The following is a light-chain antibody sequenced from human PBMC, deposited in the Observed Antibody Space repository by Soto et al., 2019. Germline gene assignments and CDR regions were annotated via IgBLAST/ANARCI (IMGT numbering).Light chain of an antibody. CDR2: RVI. J-gene: IGLJ3*02. V-gene: IGLV2-14*03. Sequence: QSALTQPASVSGSTGQSITISCTGTSSDIGRYDYVSWYQQLPGKAPKLIIYRVINRPSGVSDRFSGSKSGNSASLSISGLQPEDEASYFCGSYTSATTWVFGGGTKLTVL. CDR3: GSYTSATTWV. CDR1: SSDIGRYDY.